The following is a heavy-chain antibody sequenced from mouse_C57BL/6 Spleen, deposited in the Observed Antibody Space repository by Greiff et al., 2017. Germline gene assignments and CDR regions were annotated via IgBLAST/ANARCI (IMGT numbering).Heavy chain of an antibody. D-gene: IGHD1-1*01. V-gene: IGHV1-85*01. CDR1: GYTFTSYD. CDR2: IYPRDGST. J-gene: IGHJ1*03. CDR3: ARPLITTVVAHWYFDV. Sequence: VQGVESGPELVKPGASVKLSCKASGYTFTSYDINWVKQRPGQGLEWIGWIYPRDGSTKYNEKFKGKATLTVDTSSSTAYMELHSLTSEDSAVYFWARPLITTVVAHWYFDVWGTGTTVTVSS.